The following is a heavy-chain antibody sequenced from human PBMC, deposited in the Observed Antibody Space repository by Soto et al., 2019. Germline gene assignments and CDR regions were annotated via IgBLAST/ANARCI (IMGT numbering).Heavy chain of an antibody. CDR2: ISGDSGNT. V-gene: IGHV1-3*01. CDR3: ASDGVAAGNINFDY. Sequence: ASVKVSCKASGYMFTKSAMHWVRQAPGQRLEWMGWISGDSGNTKYSPKLQDRVTITRDTSASTAYMELSSLRSEDTALYYCASDGVAAGNINFDYWGQGTLVTVSP. D-gene: IGHD6-19*01. CDR1: GYMFTKSA. J-gene: IGHJ4*01.